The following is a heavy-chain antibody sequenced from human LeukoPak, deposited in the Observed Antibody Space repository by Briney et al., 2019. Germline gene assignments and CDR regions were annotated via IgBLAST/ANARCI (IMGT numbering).Heavy chain of an antibody. V-gene: IGHV3-20*04. CDR2: INWNGGST. D-gene: IGHD6-6*01. J-gene: IGHJ4*02. CDR3: ARDSSSLSYFDY. Sequence: PGGSLRLSCAASGFTFDDYGMSWVRQAPGKGLEWVSGINWNGGSTGYADSVKGRFTISRDNAKNSLYLQMNSLRAEDTAVYYCARDSSSLSYFDYWGQGTLVTVSS. CDR1: GFTFDDYG.